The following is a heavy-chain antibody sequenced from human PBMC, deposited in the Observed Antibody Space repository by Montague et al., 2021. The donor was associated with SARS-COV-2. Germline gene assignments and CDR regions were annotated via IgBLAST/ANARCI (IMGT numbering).Heavy chain of an antibody. D-gene: IGHD3-9*01. CDR1: GVSVTDYY. Sequence: SETLSLTCTVSGVSVTDYYWSWIRQPPGKGLEWVGDVFYNKGTNFNPSLKSQVAISVYTSKNQFSLRLTSVTATDTAFYYCLRHPHYDGLNGPPDFWGQGTLVTVSS. CDR2: VFYNKGT. J-gene: IGHJ4*02. V-gene: IGHV4-59*08. CDR3: LRHPHYDGLNGPPDF.